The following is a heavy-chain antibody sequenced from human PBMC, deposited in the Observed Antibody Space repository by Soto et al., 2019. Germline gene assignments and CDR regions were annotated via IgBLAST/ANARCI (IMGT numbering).Heavy chain of an antibody. CDR1: GFTFSTYA. V-gene: IGHV3-23*01. D-gene: IGHD3-3*01. CDR2: ISGSGGST. Sequence: EVQLLESGGGLVQPGGSLRLSCAASGFTFSTYAMTWVRQAPGKGLEWVSGISGSGGSTYYADSVKGRFTISRDNSKNALYLQMNSLRAEDTAVYYCATRPLATVFGVAGNRFEPWGQGTRVTVSS. J-gene: IGHJ5*02. CDR3: ATRPLATVFGVAGNRFEP.